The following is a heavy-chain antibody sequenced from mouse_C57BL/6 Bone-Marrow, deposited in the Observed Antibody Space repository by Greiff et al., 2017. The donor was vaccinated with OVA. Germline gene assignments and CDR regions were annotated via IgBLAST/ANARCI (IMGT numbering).Heavy chain of an antibody. Sequence: EVNLVESGGGLVQPGGSLKLSCAASGFTFSDYGMAWVRQAPRKGPEWVAFISNLAYSIYYADTVTGRFTISRENAKNTLYLEVSSLRSEDTAMYYCARLDPAWFAYWGQGTLVTVSA. CDR1: GFTFSDYG. CDR3: ARLDPAWFAY. J-gene: IGHJ3*01. V-gene: IGHV5-15*01. CDR2: ISNLAYSI.